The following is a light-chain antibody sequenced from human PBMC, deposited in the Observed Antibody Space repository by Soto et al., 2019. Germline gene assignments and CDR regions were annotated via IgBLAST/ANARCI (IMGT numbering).Light chain of an antibody. CDR3: QQRDSWPIT. J-gene: IGKJ5*01. CDR1: QSVRSN. CDR2: GAS. Sequence: EIVMTQSPATLSVSPGERATLSCRASQSVRSNLAWYQQKPGQAPRLLIYGASSRATGIPDRFSGSGSGTDFTLTINSLEPDDFAVYYCQQRDSWPITFGQGTRLEI. V-gene: IGKV3D-15*01.